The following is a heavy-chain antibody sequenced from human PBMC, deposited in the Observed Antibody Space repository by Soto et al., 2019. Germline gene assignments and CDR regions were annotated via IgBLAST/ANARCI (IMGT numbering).Heavy chain of an antibody. CDR2: ISYDGSNN. D-gene: IGHD3-16*01. V-gene: IGHV3-30-3*01. Sequence: QVQLVESGGGVVQPGRSLRLSCAASGFTFSSYAMHWVRQAPGKGLEWVAVISYDGSNNYYADSVKGRFTISRDNSKNTLYLQMTSLSAEDTAVYYCARAYEGDYFDYWGQGTLVTVSS. J-gene: IGHJ4*02. CDR1: GFTFSSYA. CDR3: ARAYEGDYFDY.